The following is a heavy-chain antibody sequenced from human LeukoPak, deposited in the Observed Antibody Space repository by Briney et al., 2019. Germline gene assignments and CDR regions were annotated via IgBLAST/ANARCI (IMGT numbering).Heavy chain of an antibody. Sequence: PSETLSLTCTVSGGSISSGDYYWSWIRQPPGKGLEWIGYIYYSGSTYYNPSLKSRVTISLDTSKNQFSLKLSSVTAADTAVYYCARDDYLEYYFDSWGQGTLVTVSS. J-gene: IGHJ4*02. CDR1: GGSISSGDYY. CDR2: IYYSGST. D-gene: IGHD4-11*01. CDR3: ARDDYLEYYFDS. V-gene: IGHV4-30-4*01.